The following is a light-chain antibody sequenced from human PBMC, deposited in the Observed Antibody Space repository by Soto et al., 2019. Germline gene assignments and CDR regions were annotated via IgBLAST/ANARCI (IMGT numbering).Light chain of an antibody. CDR3: NSFTSTSTLI. CDR2: DVT. V-gene: IGLV2-14*03. CDR1: SSDVGGYNF. J-gene: IGLJ2*01. Sequence: QSVLTQPASVSGSPGQSITISCTGSSSDVGGYNFVSWYQQHPGKAPKLLIYDVTNRPSGVSTRFSGSKSGNTASLTVSGLQSEDEADYYCNSFTSTSTLIFGGGTKVTVL.